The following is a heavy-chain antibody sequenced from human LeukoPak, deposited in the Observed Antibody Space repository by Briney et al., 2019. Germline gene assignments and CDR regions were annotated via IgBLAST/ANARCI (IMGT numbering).Heavy chain of an antibody. D-gene: IGHD3-9*01. Sequence: GGSLRLSCAASGSTFSAYWMSWVRQALGKGLEWVANIKEDGSEKSYVESVKGRFTISRDNTKKSLYLQMNSLRAEDTALYYCGTVAAGYYFDNWGQGTLVTVSS. V-gene: IGHV3-7*05. J-gene: IGHJ4*02. CDR1: GSTFSAYW. CDR3: GTVAAGYYFDN. CDR2: IKEDGSEK.